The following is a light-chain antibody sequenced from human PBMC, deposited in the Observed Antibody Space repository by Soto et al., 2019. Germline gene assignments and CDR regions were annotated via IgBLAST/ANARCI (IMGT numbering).Light chain of an antibody. CDR1: QSVSSNS. Sequence: ENVLTQSPDTLSLSPGERATLSCRASQSVSSNSLGWYQQRPGQSPRLLIYGATNRATGIPDRFSGSGSGTDFPLTISRLETDDFAAYYCQQYGSAPRSFGPGTRVDIK. CDR2: GAT. V-gene: IGKV3-20*01. CDR3: QQYGSAPRS. J-gene: IGKJ3*01.